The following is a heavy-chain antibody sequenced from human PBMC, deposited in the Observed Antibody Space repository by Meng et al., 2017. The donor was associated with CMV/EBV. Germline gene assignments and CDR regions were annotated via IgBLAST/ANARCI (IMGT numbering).Heavy chain of an antibody. D-gene: IGHD3-3*01. CDR2: IKQDGSEK. Sequence: GESLKISCAASGFTFSSYWMSWVRQALGKGLEWVANIKQDGSEKYYVDSVKGRFTISRDNAKNSLYLQMNSLRAEDTAVYYCARNYYDFWSGYYTQRGIAKQYWGQGTLVTVSS. V-gene: IGHV3-7*01. J-gene: IGHJ4*02. CDR3: ARNYYDFWSGYYTQRGIAKQY. CDR1: GFTFSSYW.